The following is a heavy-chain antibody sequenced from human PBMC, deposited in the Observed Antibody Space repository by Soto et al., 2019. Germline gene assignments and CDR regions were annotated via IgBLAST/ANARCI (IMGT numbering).Heavy chain of an antibody. J-gene: IGHJ4*02. V-gene: IGHV3-33*01. CDR3: ARDHGGQSGNFIFDN. Sequence: GGSLRLSCATSGFTFSDYVMHWVRQAPGKGPEWVAVLWYHGSDKFYADSVKGRFTISRDNSKNTLYLQMNSLRAEDTAVYYCARDHGGQSGNFIFDNWGQAISVTGS. D-gene: IGHD3-16*01. CDR2: LWYHGSDK. CDR1: GFTFSDYV.